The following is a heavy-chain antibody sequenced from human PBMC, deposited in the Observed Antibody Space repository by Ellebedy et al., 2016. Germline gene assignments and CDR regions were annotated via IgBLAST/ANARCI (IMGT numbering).Heavy chain of an antibody. D-gene: IGHD3-10*02. J-gene: IGHJ1*01. Sequence: GESLKISXAASGLSFTNYWMNWVRQPPGKGLEWVANINVDGSGKYYVDSVRGRFTISRDNSKNTLYLQMNSLGPEDTAVYYCVRSVFGGTGYFQHWGQGTLVTVSS. CDR1: GLSFTNYW. V-gene: IGHV3-7*01. CDR3: VRSVFGGTGYFQH. CDR2: INVDGSGK.